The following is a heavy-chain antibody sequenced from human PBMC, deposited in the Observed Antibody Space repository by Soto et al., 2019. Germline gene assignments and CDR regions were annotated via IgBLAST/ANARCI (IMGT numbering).Heavy chain of an antibody. CDR1: GGSFSGYY. J-gene: IGHJ4*02. V-gene: IGHV4-34*01. CDR3: ASMYYYDSSGPGVY. CDR2: INHSGST. D-gene: IGHD3-22*01. Sequence: ASETLSLTCAVYGGSFSGYYWSWIRQPPGKGLEWIGEINHSGSTNYNPSLKSRVTISVDTSKNQFSLKLSSVTAADTAVYYCASMYYYDSSGPGVYWGQGTLVTVSS.